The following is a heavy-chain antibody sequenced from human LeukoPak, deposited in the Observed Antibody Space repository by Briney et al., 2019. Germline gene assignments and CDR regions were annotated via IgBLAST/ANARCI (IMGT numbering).Heavy chain of an antibody. D-gene: IGHD6-19*01. CDR2: IYYTGST. CDR3: AREGPAWSSGLDY. CDR1: GGSIRSSSYY. J-gene: IGHJ4*02. Sequence: SETLSLTCTVSGGSIRSSSYYWGWIRQPPGKGLEWIGNIYYTGSTYYNPSLKIRVTISVDTSKNQFSLKLSSVTAADTAVYYCAREGPAWSSGLDYWGQGTLVTVSS. V-gene: IGHV4-39*07.